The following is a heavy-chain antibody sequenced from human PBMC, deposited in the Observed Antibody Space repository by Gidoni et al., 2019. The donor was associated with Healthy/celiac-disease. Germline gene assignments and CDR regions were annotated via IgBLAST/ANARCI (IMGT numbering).Heavy chain of an antibody. V-gene: IGHV4-61*02. J-gene: IGHJ6*03. CDR1: GGSISSGSYY. D-gene: IGHD2-2*01. CDR2: IYTSGST. Sequence: QVQLQESGPGLVKPSQTLSLTCTVSGGSISSGSYYWSWIRQPAGKGLEWIGRIYTSGSTNDNPSLKSRVTISVDTSKNQFSLKLSSVTAADTAVYYCARDSPYCSSTSCYPIYYYYYMDVWGKGTTVTVSS. CDR3: ARDSPYCSSTSCYPIYYYYYMDV.